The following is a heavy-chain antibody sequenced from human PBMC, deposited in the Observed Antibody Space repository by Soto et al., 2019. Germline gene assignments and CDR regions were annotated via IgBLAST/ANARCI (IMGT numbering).Heavy chain of an antibody. CDR3: TRVFRYCSVDTCYSGGTLDY. D-gene: IGHD2-15*01. CDR1: GFTFSSYS. CDR2: ISDSSTTI. J-gene: IGHJ4*02. V-gene: IGHV3-48*01. Sequence: VQVVESGGGVVQPGRSLRISCAASGFTFSSYSMNWVRRTPGKGLEWVSYISDSSTTILYADSVKGRFTISRDNAKNSLYLQMNSLRAEDTAVYFCTRVFRYCSVDTCYSGGTLDYWGQGTLVTVSS.